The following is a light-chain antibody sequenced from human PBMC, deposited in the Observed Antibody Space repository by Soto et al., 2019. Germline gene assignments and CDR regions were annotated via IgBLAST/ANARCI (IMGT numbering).Light chain of an antibody. V-gene: IGKV3-15*01. J-gene: IGKJ1*01. CDR3: QQYNSWPPWT. CDR1: PSISSN. CDR2: GAS. Sequence: EIVMTQSPATLSVSPGERATLSCRASPSISSNLAWYQQKPGQAPRLLIYGASTRATGIPARFSGGGSGTEFTLTISSLQSEDFAVYYCQQYNSWPPWTFGQGTKVELK.